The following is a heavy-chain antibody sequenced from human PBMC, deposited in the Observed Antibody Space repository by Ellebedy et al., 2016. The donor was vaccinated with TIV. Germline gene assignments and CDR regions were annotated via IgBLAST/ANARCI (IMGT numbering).Heavy chain of an antibody. J-gene: IGHJ4*02. CDR2: IKSKRDGETT. CDR3: TKGFSTAWHDHC. CDR1: GFTFGRAW. Sequence: GESLKISCAASGFTFGRAWMNWFCQTPGKGLEWVGRIKSKRDGETTEYAAPVKGRVTISRDDSDNMLSLQMNRLKAEDTAVYYCTKGFSTAWHDHCWGQGTLVTVSS. D-gene: IGHD3-3*01. V-gene: IGHV3-15*07.